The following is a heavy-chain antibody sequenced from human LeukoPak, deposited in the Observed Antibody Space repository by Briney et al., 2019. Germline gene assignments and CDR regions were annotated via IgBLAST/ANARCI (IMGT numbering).Heavy chain of an antibody. D-gene: IGHD1-26*01. Sequence: PGGSLRLSCAGSGFTFSSYAMSWVRQAPGKGLEWVSAISGSGANTYYADSVKGRFTISRDNSKNTLYLQMNNLRAEDTAVYYCAKCRVGAANFDYWGQGTLVTVSS. CDR1: GFTFSSYA. V-gene: IGHV3-23*01. J-gene: IGHJ4*02. CDR2: ISGSGANT. CDR3: AKCRVGAANFDY.